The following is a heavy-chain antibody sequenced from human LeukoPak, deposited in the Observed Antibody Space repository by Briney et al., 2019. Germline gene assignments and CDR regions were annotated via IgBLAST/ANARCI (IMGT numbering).Heavy chain of an antibody. J-gene: IGHJ4*02. CDR1: GFTFSDYY. CDR3: AKDPGVVSGYYFDY. Sequence: GGSLRLSCAASGFTFSDYYMSWIRQAPGKGLEWVSYISSGGSTIYYADSVKGRFTISRDNSKNTLYLQMNSLRAEDTAVYYCAKDPGVVSGYYFDYWGQGTLVTVSS. CDR2: ISSGGSTI. D-gene: IGHD3-10*01. V-gene: IGHV3-11*01.